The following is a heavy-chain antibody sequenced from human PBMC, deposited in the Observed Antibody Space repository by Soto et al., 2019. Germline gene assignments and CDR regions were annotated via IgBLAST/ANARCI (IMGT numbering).Heavy chain of an antibody. CDR1: GYTFTGYY. Sequence: GASVKVSCKASGYTFTGYYMHWVRQAPGQGLEWMGWINPNSGGTNYAQKFQGWVTMTRDTSISTAYMELSRLRSDDTAVYYCARDGAEAAAGMGFDYWGKGTLVTVSS. V-gene: IGHV1-2*04. CDR3: ARDGAEAAAGMGFDY. D-gene: IGHD6-13*01. J-gene: IGHJ4*02. CDR2: INPNSGGT.